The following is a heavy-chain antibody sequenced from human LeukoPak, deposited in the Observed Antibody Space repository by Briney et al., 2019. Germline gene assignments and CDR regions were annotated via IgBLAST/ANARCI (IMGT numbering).Heavy chain of an antibody. V-gene: IGHV1-69*01. Sequence: SVKVSCKASGGTFSSYAISWVRQAPGQGLEWMGGIIPIFGTANYAQKFQGRVTITADESTSTAYMELSRLRSADTAVYYCARAYFDWLSPRWAFDIWGQGTMVTVSS. CDR1: GGTFSSYA. J-gene: IGHJ3*02. D-gene: IGHD3-9*01. CDR2: IIPIFGTA. CDR3: ARAYFDWLSPRWAFDI.